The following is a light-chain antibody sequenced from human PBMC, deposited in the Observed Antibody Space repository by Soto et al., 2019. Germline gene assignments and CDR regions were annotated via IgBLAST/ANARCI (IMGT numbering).Light chain of an antibody. V-gene: IGLV2-14*01. CDR1: SSDVGGYNY. CDR2: DVS. Sequence: QSALTQPASVSGSPGQSITISCTGTSSDVGGYNYVSWYQQHPGKAPKLMIYDVSNRPSGVSNRFSGSKSGNTASLTISGLQSVDEAGYYCSSYTSSSTLVVFGGGTKLTVL. J-gene: IGLJ2*01. CDR3: SSYTSSSTLVV.